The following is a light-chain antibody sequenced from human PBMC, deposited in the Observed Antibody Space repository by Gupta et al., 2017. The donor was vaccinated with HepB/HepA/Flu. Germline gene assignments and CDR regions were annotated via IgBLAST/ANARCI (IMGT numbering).Light chain of an antibody. Sequence: SSELTQPPSVSVSPGQTARIPCPGDALPRKYAYWYKQKPGQAPVLVIYKDNERPSGIPERFSGSSSGTIVTLTISGVQAEDDADYYCQSGDSSGTHQVFGGGTKLTVL. CDR3: QSGDSSGTHQV. V-gene: IGLV3-25*03. CDR2: KDN. J-gene: IGLJ3*02. CDR1: ALPRKY.